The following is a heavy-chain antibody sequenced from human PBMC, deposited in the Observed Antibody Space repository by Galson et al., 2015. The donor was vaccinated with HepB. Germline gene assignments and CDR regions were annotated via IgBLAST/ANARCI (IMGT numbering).Heavy chain of an antibody. CDR2: MSSSSSTI. CDR3: ARDYGYYDSNVIVLDAFDI. Sequence: SLRLSCAASGFTFSIYSMKGVRQAPGKGLEWVSYMSSSSSTIYYADSVKGRFTISRDNAKNSLYLQMNSLRAEDTAVYYCARDYGYYDSNVIVLDAFDIWGQGTMVTVSS. J-gene: IGHJ3*02. CDR1: GFTFSIYS. V-gene: IGHV3-48*01. D-gene: IGHD3-22*01.